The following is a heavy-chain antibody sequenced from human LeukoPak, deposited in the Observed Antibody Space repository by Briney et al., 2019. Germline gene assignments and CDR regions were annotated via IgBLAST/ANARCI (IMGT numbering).Heavy chain of an antibody. D-gene: IGHD1-26*01. CDR3: AREWELLFDY. CDR2: IWYDGSDK. Sequence: PGRSLRLSCAASGFTFSSYGMHWVRQAPGKGLEWVAVIWYDGSDKYYADSVKGRFTISRDNSKNTLYLQMNSLRAEDTAVYYCAREWELLFDYWGQGTLVTVSS. V-gene: IGHV3-33*01. J-gene: IGHJ4*02. CDR1: GFTFSSYG.